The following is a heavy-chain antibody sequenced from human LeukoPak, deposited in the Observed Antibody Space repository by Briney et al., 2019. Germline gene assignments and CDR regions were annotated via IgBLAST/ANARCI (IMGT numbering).Heavy chain of an antibody. CDR3: ASRKLGNDY. CDR1: GGSVSDYH. J-gene: IGHJ4*02. D-gene: IGHD7-27*01. CDR2: IYHTGST. Sequence: SETLSLTCTISGGSVSDYHWSWIRQSPGKGLEWIGYIYHTGSTSYSPSLKSRVTISADTSQNQFSLKLSSVTAADTAVYYCASRKLGNDYWGQGTLVTVSS. V-gene: IGHV4-59*02.